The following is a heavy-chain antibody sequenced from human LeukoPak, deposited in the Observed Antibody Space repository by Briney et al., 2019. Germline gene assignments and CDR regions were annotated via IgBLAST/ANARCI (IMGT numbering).Heavy chain of an antibody. V-gene: IGHV3-30*18. CDR2: ISYDGSNK. Sequence: PGGSLRLSCAASGFTFSSYAMHWVRQAPGKGLEWVAVISYDGSNKFYADSVKGRFTISRDNSKNTLFLQMNSLRPEDTAVYYCAKDWGEATVTNWFDPWGQGTLVTVSS. J-gene: IGHJ5*02. CDR3: AKDWGEATVTNWFDP. CDR1: GFTFSSYA. D-gene: IGHD4-11*01.